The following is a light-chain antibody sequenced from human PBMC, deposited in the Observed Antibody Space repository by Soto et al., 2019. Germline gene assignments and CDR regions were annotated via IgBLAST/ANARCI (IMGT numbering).Light chain of an antibody. CDR3: SSYTSSSTLV. V-gene: IGLV2-14*03. J-gene: IGLJ3*02. CDR1: TSDVGAYNY. CDR2: DVT. Sequence: QSALTQPASVSGSLGQSITISCTGTTSDVGAYNYVSWYQQHPGKAPQLMIYDVTNRPSGVSNRFSGSKSANTASLTISGLQAEDEADYYCSSYTSSSTLVFGGGTKLTVL.